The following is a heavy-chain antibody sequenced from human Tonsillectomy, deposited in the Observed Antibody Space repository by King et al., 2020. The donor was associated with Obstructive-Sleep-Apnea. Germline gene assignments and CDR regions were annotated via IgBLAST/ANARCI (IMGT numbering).Heavy chain of an antibody. J-gene: IGHJ4*02. Sequence: VQLVESGGGLVQPGGSLKLSCAASGFTFSGSALHWVRQASGKGLEWVGRIRSKSNSYATAYAASVRGRFTISRDDSKNTAYLQMNSLRIEETAVYYCTRRSPQVVTGDNYWGQGTLVTVSS. CDR2: IRSKSNSYAT. CDR1: GFTFSGSA. CDR3: TRRSPQVVTGDNY. D-gene: IGHD2-21*02. V-gene: IGHV3-73*01.